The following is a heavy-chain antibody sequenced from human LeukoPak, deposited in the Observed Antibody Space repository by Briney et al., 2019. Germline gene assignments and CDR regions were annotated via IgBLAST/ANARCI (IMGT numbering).Heavy chain of an antibody. CDR1: GGSFSGYY. Sequence: SETLSLTCAVYGGSFSGYYWSWIRQPPGKGLEWIGEINHSGSTNYNPSLKSRVTISVDTSKNQFSLKLSSVTAADTAVYYCAKDSNCSGGICYPSVGRVGWFDPWGQGTLVTVSS. CDR3: AKDSNCSGGICYPSVGRVGWFDP. J-gene: IGHJ5*02. CDR2: INHSGST. V-gene: IGHV4-34*01. D-gene: IGHD2-15*01.